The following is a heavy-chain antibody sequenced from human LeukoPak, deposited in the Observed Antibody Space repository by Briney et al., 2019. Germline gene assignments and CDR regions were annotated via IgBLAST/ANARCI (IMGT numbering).Heavy chain of an antibody. CDR3: AKDRSWHGLEY. J-gene: IGHJ4*02. CDR2: IKQDGSEK. CDR1: GFTFSSYW. D-gene: IGHD3-16*02. Sequence: GGSLRLSCAASGFTFSSYWMSWVRQAPGKGLEWVANIKQDGSEKYYVDSVKGRFTISRDNSKNRLYLQMDSLRGEDTAVYYCAKDRSWHGLEYWGQGALVTVSS. V-gene: IGHV3-7*03.